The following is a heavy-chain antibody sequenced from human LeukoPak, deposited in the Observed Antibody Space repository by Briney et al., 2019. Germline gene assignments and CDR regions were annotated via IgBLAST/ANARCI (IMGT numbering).Heavy chain of an antibody. Sequence: SETLSLTCAVYGGSFSGYYWSWIRQPPGKGLEWIGEINHSGSTNYNPSLKSRVTISVDTSKNQFSLKLSSVTAADTAVYYCARDTAMFSHDAFDIWGQGTMVTVSS. V-gene: IGHV4-34*01. CDR2: INHSGST. J-gene: IGHJ3*02. D-gene: IGHD5-18*01. CDR3: ARDTAMFSHDAFDI. CDR1: GGSFSGYY.